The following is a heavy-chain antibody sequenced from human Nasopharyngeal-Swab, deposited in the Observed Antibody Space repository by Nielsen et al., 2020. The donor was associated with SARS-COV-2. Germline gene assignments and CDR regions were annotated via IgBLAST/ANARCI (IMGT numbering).Heavy chain of an antibody. CDR3: ARDRGNYFDY. J-gene: IGHJ4*02. V-gene: IGHV1-46*01. Sequence: ASVKVSCKASGYTFTSYYMRWVRQAPGQGLEWMGIINPSGGSTSYAQTFQGRVTMTRDTSTSTVYMELSSLRSEDTAVYYCARDRGNYFDYWGQGTLVTVSS. CDR2: INPSGGST. CDR1: GYTFTSYY.